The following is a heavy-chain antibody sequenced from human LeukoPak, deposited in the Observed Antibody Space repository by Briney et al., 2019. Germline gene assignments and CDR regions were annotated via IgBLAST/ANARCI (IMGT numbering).Heavy chain of an antibody. Sequence: PGGSLRLSCAASGFTFDDYAMHWVRQTPGKGLEWVSLISGDGGSTYSADSVKGRFTISRDNSKNSLYLQMKSLRGEDTALYYCAKDLGPTGAGWFDPWGQGTLVTVSS. CDR2: ISGDGGST. D-gene: IGHD1-14*01. CDR1: GFTFDDYA. CDR3: AKDLGPTGAGWFDP. V-gene: IGHV3-43*02. J-gene: IGHJ5*02.